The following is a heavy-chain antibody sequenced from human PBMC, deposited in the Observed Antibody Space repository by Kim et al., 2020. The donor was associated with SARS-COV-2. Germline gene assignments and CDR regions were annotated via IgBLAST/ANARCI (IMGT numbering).Heavy chain of an antibody. CDR2: ISPDGDTT. V-gene: IGHV3-74*01. CDR1: GFTFSGYW. Sequence: GGSLRLSCAASGFTFSGYWMFWVRQSPGKGLEYVSTISPDGDTTNYADSARGRFTISRDNAKNTMYLQMYSLRAEDTALYYCARNINSGGLFDIWGQGT. D-gene: IGHD1-20*01. CDR3: ARNINSGGLFDI. J-gene: IGHJ3*02.